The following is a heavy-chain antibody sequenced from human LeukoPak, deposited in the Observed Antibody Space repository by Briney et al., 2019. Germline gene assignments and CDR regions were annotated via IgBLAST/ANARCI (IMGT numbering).Heavy chain of an antibody. CDR1: GFTFDDYA. Sequence: SLRLSCAASGFTFDDYAMHWVRQAPGKGLEWVSGISWNSGSIGYADSVKGRFTISRDNAKNSLYLQMNSLRAEDMALYYCAKDPFGTEGYWGQGTLVTVSS. CDR3: AKDPFGTEGY. V-gene: IGHV3-9*03. J-gene: IGHJ4*02. D-gene: IGHD3-3*01. CDR2: ISWNSGSI.